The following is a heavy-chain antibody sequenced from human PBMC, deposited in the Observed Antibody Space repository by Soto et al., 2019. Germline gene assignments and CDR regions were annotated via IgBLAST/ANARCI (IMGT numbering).Heavy chain of an antibody. CDR1: GYSFTNYW. CDR3: VRPDSTGYYSH. CDR2: INPADSDT. D-gene: IGHD3-9*01. J-gene: IGHJ4*02. V-gene: IGHV5-51*01. Sequence: GESLKISCKGSGYSFTNYWIGWVRQMPGKGLEWMGIINPADSDTRYSPSFQGQVTVSVDKSISTAYLHRGSLKASDTAMYYCVRPDSTGYYSHWGQGTPVTVSS.